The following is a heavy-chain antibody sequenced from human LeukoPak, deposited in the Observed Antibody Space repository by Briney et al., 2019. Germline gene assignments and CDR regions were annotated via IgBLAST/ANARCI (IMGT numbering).Heavy chain of an antibody. CDR1: GASIRTYY. D-gene: IGHD3-10*01. J-gene: IGHJ4*02. V-gene: IGHV4-4*07. Sequence: SETLSLTCTVSGASIRTYYWSWIRQPAGKGLEWIGRISASGNTDHNPSLKRRVTMSVDTSKHQVSLNLNSVTPADTAVYYCASSLYYYTSGAGFDYWGQGTLVTVSA. CDR2: ISASGNT. CDR3: ASSLYYYTSGAGFDY.